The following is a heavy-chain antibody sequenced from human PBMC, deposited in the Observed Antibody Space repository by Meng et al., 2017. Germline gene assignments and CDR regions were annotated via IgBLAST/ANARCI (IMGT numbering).Heavy chain of an antibody. Sequence: DVQLAESRVCFVQPCESRRRSSAASAFTFSRYLMHWVRQAPGKGLVWVSRINSDGNSTSYADSVKGRFTISRNNAKNTLYLQMNSLRAEDTAVYYCARVVAAAGSVFDYWGQGTLVTVSS. CDR3: ARVVAAAGSVFDY. J-gene: IGHJ4*02. CDR2: INSDGNST. CDR1: AFTFSRYL. D-gene: IGHD6-13*01. V-gene: IGHV3-74*01.